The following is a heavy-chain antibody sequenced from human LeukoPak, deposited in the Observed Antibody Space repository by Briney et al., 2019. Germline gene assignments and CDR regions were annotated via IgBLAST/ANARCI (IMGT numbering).Heavy chain of an antibody. CDR2: ISGSGGST. Sequence: GGSLRLSCAASGFTFSSYWMHWVRQAPGKGLEWVSAISGSGGSTYYADSVKGRFTISRDNSKNTLYLQMNSLRAEDTAVYYCAKVFTYGSGSYSPVDYWGQGTLVTVSS. J-gene: IGHJ4*02. CDR1: GFTFSSYW. V-gene: IGHV3-23*01. CDR3: AKVFTYGSGSYSPVDY. D-gene: IGHD3-10*01.